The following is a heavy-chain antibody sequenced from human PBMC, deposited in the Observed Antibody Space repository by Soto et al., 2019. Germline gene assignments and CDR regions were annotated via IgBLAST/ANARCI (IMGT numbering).Heavy chain of an antibody. J-gene: IGHJ5*02. CDR1: GGSITGYY. Sequence: SETLSLTCTVSGGSITGYYWSWIRQPPGKGPEWIGNIHYSGSTNYNPSLKSRVTISVDTSKNQFSLRLSSVTAAETAVYYCARHSYYSNPLRFDPWGQGTLVTVSS. CDR3: ARHSYYSNPLRFDP. V-gene: IGHV4-59*08. CDR2: IHYSGST. D-gene: IGHD4-4*01.